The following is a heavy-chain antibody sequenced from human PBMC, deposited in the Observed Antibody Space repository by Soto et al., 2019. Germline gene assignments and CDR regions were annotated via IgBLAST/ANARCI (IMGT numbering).Heavy chain of an antibody. CDR3: ARAGAEWDYFDY. V-gene: IGHV1-46*01. J-gene: IGHJ4*02. Sequence: ASVKVSCKASGHTFTSYYMHWVRQAPGQGLEWMGIINPSGGSTSYAQKFQGRVTMTRDTSTSTVYMELSSLRSEDTAVYYCARAGAEWDYFDYWGQGTLVTVSS. D-gene: IGHD7-27*01. CDR2: INPSGGST. CDR1: GHTFTSYY.